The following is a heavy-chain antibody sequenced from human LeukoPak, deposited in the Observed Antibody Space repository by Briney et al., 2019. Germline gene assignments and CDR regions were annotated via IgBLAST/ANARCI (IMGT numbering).Heavy chain of an antibody. CDR2: IYYSWST. J-gene: IGHJ6*03. V-gene: IGHV4-59*01. D-gene: IGHD3-3*01. CDR1: GASISSYY. CDR3: ARGSITIFGVVIPAMDV. Sequence: PSETLSLTCNVSGASISSYYWSWIRQPTGKGLACFGYIYYSWSTNYNPSLKSRVNISVDTSKIQFSLKLSSVTAADTAVYYCARGSITIFGVVIPAMDVWGKGTTVTVSS.